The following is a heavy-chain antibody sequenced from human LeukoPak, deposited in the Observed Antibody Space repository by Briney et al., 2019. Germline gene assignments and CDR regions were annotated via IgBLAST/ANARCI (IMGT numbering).Heavy chain of an antibody. D-gene: IGHD2-2*01. CDR3: ARWYCSTTNCYYDY. Sequence: GGSLRLSCAASGFTFSSYGMHWVRQAPGKGLEWVAFIRYDGSNKYYADSVKGRFTISRDNSKNTLYLQMHSLRAEDTAVYYCARWYCSTTNCYYDYWGQGTLVTVSS. CDR1: GFTFSSYG. CDR2: IRYDGSNK. J-gene: IGHJ4*02. V-gene: IGHV3-30*02.